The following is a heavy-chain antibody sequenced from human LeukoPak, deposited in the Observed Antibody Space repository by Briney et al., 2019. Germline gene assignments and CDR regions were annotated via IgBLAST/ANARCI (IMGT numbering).Heavy chain of an antibody. J-gene: IGHJ5*02. CDR3: ATGSYSSSWYWFDP. CDR2: IDPSDSYT. Sequence: RGESLKISCKGSGYRFTSYWISWVRQMPGKGLEWMGRIDPSDSYTNSSPSFQGHVTISADKSISTAYLQWSSLKASDTAMYYCATGSYSSSWYWFDPWGQGTLVTVSS. D-gene: IGHD6-13*01. V-gene: IGHV5-10-1*01. CDR1: GYRFTSYW.